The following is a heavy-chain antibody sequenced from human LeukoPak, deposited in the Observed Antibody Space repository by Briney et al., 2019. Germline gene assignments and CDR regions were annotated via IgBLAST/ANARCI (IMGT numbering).Heavy chain of an antibody. Sequence: GRSLRLSCAASGFTFDDYAMHWVRQAPWKGLEWVSGISWNSGSIGYADSVKGRFTISRDNAKNSLYLQMNSLRAEDTALYYCAKDRIAAGNWGQGTLVTVSS. CDR3: AKDRIAAGN. CDR2: ISWNSGSI. J-gene: IGHJ4*02. D-gene: IGHD6-13*01. V-gene: IGHV3-9*01. CDR1: GFTFDDYA.